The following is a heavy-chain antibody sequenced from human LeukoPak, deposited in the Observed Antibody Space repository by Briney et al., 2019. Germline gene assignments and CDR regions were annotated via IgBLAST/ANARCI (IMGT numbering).Heavy chain of an antibody. CDR2: INPNSGAT. D-gene: IGHD1-26*01. J-gene: IGHJ4*02. Sequence: ASVKVSCKASGYSFTGYYIHWVRQAPGQGLEWMGWINPNSGATDYAQKFRGRVTMARDTSISTAYMELSRLRSGDTAVYYCARVGGYGGSPDYWGQGTLVTVSS. V-gene: IGHV1-2*02. CDR3: ARVGGYGGSPDY. CDR1: GYSFTGYY.